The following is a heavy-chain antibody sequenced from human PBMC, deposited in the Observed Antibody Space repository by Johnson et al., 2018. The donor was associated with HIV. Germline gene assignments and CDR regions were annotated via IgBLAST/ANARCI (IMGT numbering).Heavy chain of an antibody. D-gene: IGHD3-10*01. J-gene: IGHJ3*02. V-gene: IGHV3-9*01. CDR3: AKLRNSGASAFDI. Sequence: QLVESGGGLVQPGWSLRLSCAASGFTFDDYAMHWVRQAPGKGLEWVSGITWNSGSIGYADSVKGRFTISRDNAKNSLYLQMNGLRVADTALYYCAKLRNSGASAFDIWGQGTMVTVSS. CDR1: GFTFDDYA. CDR2: ITWNSGSI.